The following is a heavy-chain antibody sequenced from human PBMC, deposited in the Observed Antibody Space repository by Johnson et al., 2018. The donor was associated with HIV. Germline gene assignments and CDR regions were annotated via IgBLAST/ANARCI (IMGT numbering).Heavy chain of an antibody. Sequence: QVQLVESGGGVVQPGRSLRLSCGGSGFTFRNYDLHWVRQAPGKGLEWVAVILYDGTKNYYPDSEKGLFTMSRDNSNNTVYLQMNSLRVEDTAVYYCARACSGGTCYRNRWAFDIWGQGTMVTVSS. CDR2: ILYDGTKN. CDR3: ARACSGGTCYRNRWAFDI. J-gene: IGHJ3*02. CDR1: GFTFRNYD. V-gene: IGHV3-30-3*01. D-gene: IGHD2-15*01.